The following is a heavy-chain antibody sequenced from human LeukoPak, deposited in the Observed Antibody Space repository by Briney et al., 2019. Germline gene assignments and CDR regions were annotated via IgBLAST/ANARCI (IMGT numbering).Heavy chain of an antibody. CDR1: GFTFSSYS. J-gene: IGHJ4*02. D-gene: IGHD3-22*01. Sequence: GGSLRLSCAASGFTFSSYSMNWVRQAPGKGLEWVSSISGSSSCTYYADSVKGRFTISRDNSKNSLYLQMNSLRAEDTAVYYCAKGGGLFPVHYFDYWGQGTLVTVSS. CDR3: AKGGGLFPVHYFDY. CDR2: ISGSSSCT. V-gene: IGHV3-21*01.